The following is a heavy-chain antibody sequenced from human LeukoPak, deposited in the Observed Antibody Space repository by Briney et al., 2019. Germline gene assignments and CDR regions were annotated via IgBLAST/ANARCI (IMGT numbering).Heavy chain of an antibody. CDR2: INDSGSST. D-gene: IGHD3-10*01. V-gene: IGHV3-23*01. J-gene: IGHJ4*02. CDR3: TKGLYGSGSSPDF. CDR1: GFTFRKYA. Sequence: GGSLRLSCAASGFTFRKYAMNWGRHAPGKGPEWVSGINDSGSSTNYADSVKGRLTISRDNAKNTVYLQMNNLRVEDAAVYYCTKGLYGSGSSPDFWGQGTLVTVSA.